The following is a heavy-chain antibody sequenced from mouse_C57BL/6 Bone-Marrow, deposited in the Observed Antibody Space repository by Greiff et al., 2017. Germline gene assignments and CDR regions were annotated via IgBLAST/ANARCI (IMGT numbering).Heavy chain of an antibody. CDR1: GFPFRSYA. CDR2: ISDGGSYN. J-gene: IGHJ2*01. D-gene: IGHD2-1*01. V-gene: IGHV5-4*03. Sequence: EVKLEESGGGLVMPGGSLRLTCAVSGFPFRSYAMSWVRQTPEKRLEWVATISDGGSYNYYPDNVKGRFTISRDNAKNNLFLQMSHLKSEDSALYYCASEYGLLCSFDYWGQGTLLTASS. CDR3: ASEYGLLCSFDY.